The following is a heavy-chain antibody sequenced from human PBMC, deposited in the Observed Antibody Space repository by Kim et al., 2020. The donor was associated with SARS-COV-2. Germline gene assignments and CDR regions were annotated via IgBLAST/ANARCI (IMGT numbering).Heavy chain of an antibody. D-gene: IGHD2-2*01. J-gene: IGHJ3*02. V-gene: IGHV4-4*09. Sequence: STNDNPSLKSRGTISVDTSKNQFSLKLSSVTAADTAVYYCAIYGSTLGFIWGQGTMVTVSS. CDR3: AIYGSTLGFI. CDR2: ST.